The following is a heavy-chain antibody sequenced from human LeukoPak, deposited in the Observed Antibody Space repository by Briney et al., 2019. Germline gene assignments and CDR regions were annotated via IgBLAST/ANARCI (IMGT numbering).Heavy chain of an antibody. J-gene: IGHJ4*02. CDR1: GFTFSSCG. CDR2: IGPTGTDR. Sequence: GGSLRLSCAASGFTFSSCGFNWVRQAQGKGLEWVSSIGPTGTDRYYADSVRGRFTISRDNAKNSMYLQMDSLRDEDTAVYYCATETIGRHYDYWGQGTLLTVSS. D-gene: IGHD1-14*01. V-gene: IGHV3-21*01. CDR3: ATETIGRHYDY.